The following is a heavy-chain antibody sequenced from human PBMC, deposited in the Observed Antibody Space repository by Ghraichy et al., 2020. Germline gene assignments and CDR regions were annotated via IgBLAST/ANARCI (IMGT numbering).Heavy chain of an antibody. Sequence: SQTLSLTCAISGDSVSSNSAAWNWIRLSPSRGLEWLGRTYYRSKWYNDYALSVKSRITINPDTSKNQFSLQLNSVTPEDTACYYCARAPGGQIVGAPFDPWGQGTLVTGSS. J-gene: IGHJ5*02. D-gene: IGHD1-26*01. CDR3: ARAPGGQIVGAPFDP. CDR2: TYYRSKWYN. CDR1: GDSVSSNSAA. V-gene: IGHV6-1*01.